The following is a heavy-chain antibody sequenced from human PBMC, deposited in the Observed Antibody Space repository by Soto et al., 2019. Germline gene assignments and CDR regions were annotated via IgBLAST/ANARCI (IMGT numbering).Heavy chain of an antibody. Sequence: SETLSLTCTVSDGSISSDDYYWSWIRQPPGKGLEWIGEINHVGYTDYNPSLKSRVTISADTSKNQFSLILTSVTAADTAVYYCARLRRYFDWLPRYYIHYWGQGTQVTVSS. D-gene: IGHD3-9*01. CDR1: DGSISSDDYY. V-gene: IGHV4-39*07. J-gene: IGHJ4*02. CDR2: INHVGYT. CDR3: ARLRRYFDWLPRYYIHY.